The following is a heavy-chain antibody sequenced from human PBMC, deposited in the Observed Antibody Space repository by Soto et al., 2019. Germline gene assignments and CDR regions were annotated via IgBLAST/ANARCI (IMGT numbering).Heavy chain of an antibody. V-gene: IGHV1-69*13. D-gene: IGHD2-15*01. J-gene: IGHJ5*02. CDR1: GGTFSSYA. CDR3: ARGRRCSGGSCYSRWFDP. CDR2: IIPIFGTA. Sequence: ASVKVSCKASGGTFSSYAISWVRQAPGQGLEWMGGIIPIFGTANYAQKFQGRVTITADESTSTAYMELSSLRSEDTAVYYCARGRRCSGGSCYSRWFDPWGQGTLVTVSS.